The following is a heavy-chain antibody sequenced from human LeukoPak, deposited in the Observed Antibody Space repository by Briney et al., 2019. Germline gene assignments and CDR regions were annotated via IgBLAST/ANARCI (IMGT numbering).Heavy chain of an antibody. CDR2: ISGSCGST. J-gene: IGHJ3*01. D-gene: IGHD5-18*01. V-gene: IGHV3-23*01. CDR1: GVTLNSYA. CDR3: AKRSGLPDGFDF. Sequence: GGSLRHSCAASGVTLNSYAMSWVRPAPGKGLEWVSAISGSCGSTYYADSVKGRFPISRDNSKNTLYLQMNSLRAEATDVYYCAKRSGLPDGFDFWGQGTMVTVSS.